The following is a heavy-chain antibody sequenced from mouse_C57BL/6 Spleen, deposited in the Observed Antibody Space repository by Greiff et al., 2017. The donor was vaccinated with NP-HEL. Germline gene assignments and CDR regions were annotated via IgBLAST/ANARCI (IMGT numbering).Heavy chain of an antibody. CDR1: GFTFSSYG. V-gene: IGHV5-6*01. Sequence: EVQLVESGGDLVKPGGSLKLSCAASGFTFSSYGMSWVRQTPDKRLEWVATISSGGSYTYYPDSVKGRFTISRDNAKNTLYLQMSSLKSEDTAMYYCARHEVYDGYLMDYWGQGTSVTVSS. D-gene: IGHD2-3*01. CDR3: ARHEVYDGYLMDY. J-gene: IGHJ4*01. CDR2: ISSGGSYT.